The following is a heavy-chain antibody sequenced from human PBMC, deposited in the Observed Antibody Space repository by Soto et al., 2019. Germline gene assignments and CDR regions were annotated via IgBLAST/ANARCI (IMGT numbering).Heavy chain of an antibody. V-gene: IGHV4-39*01. Sequence: QLQLQESGPGLVKPSETLSLTCTVSGGSISSSSYYWGWIRQPPGKGLEWIGSIYYSGSTYYNPSLKSRVTISVDTSKNQFSLKLSSVTAADTAVYYCARLWAARSGDYWGQGTLVTVSS. J-gene: IGHJ4*02. D-gene: IGHD6-6*01. CDR1: GGSISSSSYY. CDR2: IYYSGST. CDR3: ARLWAARSGDY.